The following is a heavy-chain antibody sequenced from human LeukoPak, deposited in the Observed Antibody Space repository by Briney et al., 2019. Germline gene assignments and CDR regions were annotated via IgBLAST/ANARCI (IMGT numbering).Heavy chain of an antibody. CDR1: GYTFTGYY. J-gene: IGHJ6*02. V-gene: IGHV1-2*02. Sequence: ASVKVSCKASGYTFTGYYMHWVRQAPGQGLEWMGWINPNSGGTNYAQKFQGRVTMTRDTSISTAYMELSRLRSDDTAVYYCARLMRYYEFWSGDYYGMDVWSQGTKVTVSS. D-gene: IGHD3-3*01. CDR2: INPNSGGT. CDR3: ARLMRYYEFWSGDYYGMDV.